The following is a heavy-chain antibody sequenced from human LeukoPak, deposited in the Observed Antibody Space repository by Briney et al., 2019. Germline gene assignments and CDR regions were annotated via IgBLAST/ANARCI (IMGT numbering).Heavy chain of an antibody. CDR3: ARVRRYCSSTSCPGNNWFDP. D-gene: IGHD2-2*01. CDR2: INHSGST. V-gene: IGHV4-34*01. J-gene: IGHJ5*02. CDR1: GGSFSGYY. Sequence: SETLSLTCAVYGGSFSGYYWSWIRQPPGKGLEWIGEINHSGSTNYNPSLKSRVTISVDTSKNQFSLKLSSVTAADTAVYYCARVRRYCSSTSCPGNNWFDPWGQGTLVTVPS.